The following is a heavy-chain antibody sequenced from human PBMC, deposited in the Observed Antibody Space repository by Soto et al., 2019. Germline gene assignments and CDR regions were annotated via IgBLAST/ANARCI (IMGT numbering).Heavy chain of an antibody. J-gene: IGHJ4*02. D-gene: IGHD2-2*02. Sequence: PGGSLRLSCAASGFTVTSHYMSWVRQAPGKGLEWVSVIYSGGSTYYAVSVKGRFTISRDNSKNTLYLQMNSLRAEDTAVYYCAKGNQPLLYHPLDYWGQGTLVTVSS. CDR3: AKGNQPLLYHPLDY. CDR1: GFTVTSHY. V-gene: IGHV3-66*01. CDR2: IYSGGST.